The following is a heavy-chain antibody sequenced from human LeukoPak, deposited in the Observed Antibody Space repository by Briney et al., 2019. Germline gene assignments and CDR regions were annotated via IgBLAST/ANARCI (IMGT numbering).Heavy chain of an antibody. CDR1: GGSISSYD. D-gene: IGHD1-26*01. Sequence: PSETLSLTCTVSGGSISSYDWRWIRQPPGKGLEWIGYIYYSGSTNYNPSLKSRVNICVGTCNNQFALKLSSVTAADTAVYYCARDGYSGSYYDYWGQGTLVTVSS. J-gene: IGHJ4*02. CDR2: IYYSGST. V-gene: IGHV4-59*01. CDR3: ARDGYSGSYYDY.